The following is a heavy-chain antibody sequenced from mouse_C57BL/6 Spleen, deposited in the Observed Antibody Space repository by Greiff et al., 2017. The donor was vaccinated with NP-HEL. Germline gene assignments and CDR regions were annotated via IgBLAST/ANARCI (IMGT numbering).Heavy chain of an antibody. V-gene: IGHV1-82*01. Sequence: ESGPELVKPGASVKISCKASGYAFSSSWMNWVKQRPGKGLEWIGRIYPGDGDTNYNGKFKGKATLTADKSSSTAYMQLSSLTSEDSAVYFCARAIHYGSSYPFAYWGQGTLVTVSA. CDR1: GYAFSSSW. CDR3: ARAIHYGSSYPFAY. CDR2: IYPGDGDT. D-gene: IGHD1-1*01. J-gene: IGHJ3*01.